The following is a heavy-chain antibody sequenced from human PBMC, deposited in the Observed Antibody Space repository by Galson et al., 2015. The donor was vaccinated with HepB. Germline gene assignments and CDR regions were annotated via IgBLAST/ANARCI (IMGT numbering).Heavy chain of an antibody. Sequence: SLRLSCATSGFTFSDYYMNWIRQAPGKGLEWVSYIGRGDNHTNYADSVKGRFTISRDNAKNSVYLQMNSLRAEDTAVYYCARELSWSGRDYWGQGTLVIVSS. D-gene: IGHD3-3*01. V-gene: IGHV3-11*05. CDR3: ARELSWSGRDY. CDR1: GFTFSDYY. J-gene: IGHJ4*02. CDR2: IGRGDNHT.